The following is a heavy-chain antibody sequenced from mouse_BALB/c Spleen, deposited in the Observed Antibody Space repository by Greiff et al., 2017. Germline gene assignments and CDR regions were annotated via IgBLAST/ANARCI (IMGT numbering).Heavy chain of an antibody. CDR2: ISNGGGST. CDR3: ARHRYYGTWYFDV. J-gene: IGHJ1*01. Sequence: EVQLQESGGGLVQPGGSLKLSCAASGFTFSSYTMSWVRQTPEKRLEWVAYISNGGGSTYYPDTVKGRFTISRDNAKNTLYLQMSSLKSEDTAMYYYARHRYYGTWYFDVWGAGTTVTVSS. V-gene: IGHV5-12-2*01. D-gene: IGHD1-1*01. CDR1: GFTFSSYT.